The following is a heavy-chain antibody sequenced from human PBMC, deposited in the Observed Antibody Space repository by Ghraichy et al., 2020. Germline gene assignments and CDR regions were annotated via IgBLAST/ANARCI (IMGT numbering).Heavy chain of an antibody. J-gene: IGHJ4*02. V-gene: IGHV3-48*03. D-gene: IGHD2/OR15-2a*01. Sequence: GESLNISCAASGFTFSSYEMNWVRQAPGKGLEWVSYISSSGSTIYYADSVKGRFTISRDNAKNSLYLQMNSLRAEDTAVYYCASSLWPYYFDYWGQGTLVTVSS. CDR2: ISSSGSTI. CDR3: ASSLWPYYFDY. CDR1: GFTFSSYE.